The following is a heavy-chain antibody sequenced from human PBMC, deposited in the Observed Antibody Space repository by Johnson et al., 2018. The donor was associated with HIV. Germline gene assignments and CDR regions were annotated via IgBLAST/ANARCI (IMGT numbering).Heavy chain of an antibody. CDR2: ISYDGSNK. J-gene: IGHJ3*02. D-gene: IGHD3-10*01. CDR3: ARVGGSWMLDAFDI. CDR1: GFTFSSYA. Sequence: QMQLVESGGGVVQPGRSLRLSCAVSGFTFSSYAMHWVRQAPGKGLEWVTVISYDGSNKYYADSVKGRFTISRDNSKNTLYLQINSLRAGDSAVYYCARVGGSWMLDAFDIWGQGTVVTVSS. V-gene: IGHV3-30*04.